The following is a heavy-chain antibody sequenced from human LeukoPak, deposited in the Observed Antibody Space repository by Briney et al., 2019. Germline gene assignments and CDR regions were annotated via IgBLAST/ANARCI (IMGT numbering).Heavy chain of an antibody. CDR1: GGSISSGDYY. D-gene: IGHD3-3*01. CDR3: ARDLRRITIFGVVTEGYFDY. J-gene: IGHJ4*02. CDR2: IYYSGST. V-gene: IGHV4-30-4*01. Sequence: SETLSLTCTVSGGSISSGDYYWSWIRQPPGKGLEWIGYIYYSGSTYYNPSLKSRVTISVDTSKNQLSLKLSSVTAADTAVYYCARDLRRITIFGVVTEGYFDYWGQGTLVTVSS.